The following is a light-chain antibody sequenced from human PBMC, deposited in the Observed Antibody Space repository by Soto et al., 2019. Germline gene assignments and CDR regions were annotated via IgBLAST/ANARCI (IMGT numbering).Light chain of an antibody. Sequence: VLTQYTATLSLSAGKRTTRSCRSSESVDFHLAWYQQKPGQAPRLLIYGASTRAIGIPARFSGSGSGTEFTLAISSLQSEDFAVYYGLQYSYWWTFGQGPRWIS. CDR1: ESVDFH. J-gene: IGKJ1*01. CDR3: LQYSYWWT. CDR2: GAS. V-gene: IGKV3-15*01.